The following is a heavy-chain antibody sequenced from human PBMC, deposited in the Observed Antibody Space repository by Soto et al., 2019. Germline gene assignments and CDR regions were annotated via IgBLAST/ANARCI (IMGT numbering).Heavy chain of an antibody. D-gene: IGHD3-22*01. CDR3: ARAKHYYDSSGYWRRYYFDY. J-gene: IGHJ4*02. CDR2: IYYSGST. Sequence: PSETLSLTCTVSGGSISSGGYFWSWIRQHPGKGLEWIGYIYYSGSTYYNPSLKSRVTISVDTSKNRFSQKLSSVTAADTAVYYCARAKHYYDSSGYWRRYYFDYWGQGTLVTVSS. CDR1: GGSISSGGYF. V-gene: IGHV4-31*03.